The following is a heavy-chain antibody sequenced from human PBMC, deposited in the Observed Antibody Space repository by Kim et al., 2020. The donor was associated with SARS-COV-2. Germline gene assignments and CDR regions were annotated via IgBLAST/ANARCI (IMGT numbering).Heavy chain of an antibody. Sequence: VKGRFTISRDNAKNSLYLQMNSLRAEDTAVYYCASSEGDYGDYIVYYFDYWGQGTLVTVSS. J-gene: IGHJ4*02. CDR3: ASSEGDYGDYIVYYFDY. V-gene: IGHV3-21*01. D-gene: IGHD4-17*01.